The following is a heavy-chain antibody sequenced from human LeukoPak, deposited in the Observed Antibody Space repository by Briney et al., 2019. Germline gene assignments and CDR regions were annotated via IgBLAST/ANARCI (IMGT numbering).Heavy chain of an antibody. V-gene: IGHV3-74*03. Sequence: GSLRLFCAASGFTFINYWMHWVRQAPGAGLVWVSHINNDGSTTTYADSVKGRFTISRENAKNTLYLHVNSLRAEDTAVYYCARGGFCSGADCRGSFDYWGQGSLVTVSS. D-gene: IGHD2-15*01. CDR3: ARGGFCSGADCRGSFDY. J-gene: IGHJ4*02. CDR2: INNDGSTT. CDR1: GFTFINYW.